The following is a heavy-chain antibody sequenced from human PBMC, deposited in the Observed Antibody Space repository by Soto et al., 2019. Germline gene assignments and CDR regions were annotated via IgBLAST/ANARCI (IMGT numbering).Heavy chain of an antibody. D-gene: IGHD3-9*01. Sequence: SGPTLVNPTQTLTLTCTFSGFSLSTSGVGVGWIRQPPGKALEWLALIYWDDDKRYSPSLKSRLTITKDTSKNQVVLTMTNMDPVDTATYYCAHRATILTGYYVTAYSGWFDPWGQGTLVTVSS. J-gene: IGHJ5*02. CDR1: GFSLSTSGVG. CDR2: IYWDDDK. V-gene: IGHV2-5*02. CDR3: AHRATILTGYYVTAYSGWFDP.